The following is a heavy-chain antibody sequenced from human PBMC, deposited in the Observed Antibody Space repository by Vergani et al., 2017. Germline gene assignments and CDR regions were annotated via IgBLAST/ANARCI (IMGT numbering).Heavy chain of an antibody. CDR1: GGSISSSSDY. CDR3: ARLDSNTWSSYYYYMDV. J-gene: IGHJ6*03. V-gene: IGHV4-39*01. CDR2: IYYSGST. Sequence: QLQLQESGPGLVKPSETLSLTCTVSGGSISSSSDYWGWIRQPPGKGLEWIGSIYYSGSTYYNPSLKSRVTISVDTSKNQFSLNLSSVTAADTAIYYCARLDSNTWSSYYYYMDVWGKGTTVTVSS. D-gene: IGHD6-13*01.